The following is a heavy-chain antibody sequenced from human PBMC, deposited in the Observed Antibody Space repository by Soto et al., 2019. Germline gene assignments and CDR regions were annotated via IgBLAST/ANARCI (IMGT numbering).Heavy chain of an antibody. V-gene: IGHV4-30-2*01. CDR2: IYHSGST. D-gene: IGHD5-12*01. J-gene: IGHJ5*02. Sequence: PSETLSLTCAVSAGSISSGGYSWSWIRQPPGKGLEWIGYIYHSGSTYYNPSLKSRVTISVDRSKNQFSLKLSSVTAADTAVYYCAREVGYSGYNWFDPWGQGTLVTVSS. CDR3: AREVGYSGYNWFDP. CDR1: AGSISSGGYS.